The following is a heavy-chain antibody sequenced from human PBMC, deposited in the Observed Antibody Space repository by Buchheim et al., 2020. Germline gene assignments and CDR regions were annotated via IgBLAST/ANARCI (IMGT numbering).Heavy chain of an antibody. CDR2: INPNSGVT. J-gene: IGHJ3*02. CDR1: GYTFTGYY. Sequence: QVQLVQSGAEVKKPGASVKVSCKASGYTFTGYYIHWVRQAPGQGLEWMGWINPNSGVTNYAQKFQGWVTMTRDTSISTAYMEMSRLRSDDTAVYYCARGRGGDSSGYYLEVYPDAFDIWGQGT. CDR3: ARGRGGDSSGYYLEVYPDAFDI. D-gene: IGHD3-22*01. V-gene: IGHV1-2*04.